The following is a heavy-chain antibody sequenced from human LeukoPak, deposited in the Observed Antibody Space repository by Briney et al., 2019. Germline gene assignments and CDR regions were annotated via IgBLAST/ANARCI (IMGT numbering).Heavy chain of an antibody. V-gene: IGHV4-59*01. CDR1: GGSISNYY. J-gene: IGHJ4*02. CDR3: ARLAAGLFDY. D-gene: IGHD6-13*01. CDR2: IYYSGST. Sequence: PSETLSLTCTVSGGSISNYYWSWIRHHPAKGLEWIGYIYYSGSTNYNPSLKSRVTISVDTSKNQFSLKLSSVTAADTAVYYCARLAAGLFDYWGQGTLVTVAS.